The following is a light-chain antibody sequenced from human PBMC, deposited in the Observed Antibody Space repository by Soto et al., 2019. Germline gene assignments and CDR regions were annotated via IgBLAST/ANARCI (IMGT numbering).Light chain of an antibody. J-gene: IGKJ1*01. CDR3: QQYDSYST. V-gene: IGKV1-5*01. CDR2: DAS. Sequence: DIQMTQSPSTLSASVGDRVTITFRASESISTWLTWYQKKPGKAPKLLIFDASSLESGVPSRFSGSGSGTEFTLTISSLQPDDFATYYCQQYDSYSTFGQGTKVDIK. CDR1: ESISTW.